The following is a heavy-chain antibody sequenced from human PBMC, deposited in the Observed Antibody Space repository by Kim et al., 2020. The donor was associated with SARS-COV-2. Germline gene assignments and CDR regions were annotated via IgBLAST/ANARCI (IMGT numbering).Heavy chain of an antibody. CDR2: ISADGSSI. CDR3: TKVRGLIVFDAFDV. V-gene: IGHV3-43*02. J-gene: IGHJ3*01. D-gene: IGHD3-10*01. CDR1: GFAFKSYT. Sequence: GGSLRLSCAASGFAFKSYTMHWVRQVPGKGLEWVSLISADGSSIYYGDSVKGRFTISRDNTKNSLYLQMNSLTIDDTALYYCTKVRGLIVFDAFDVWGQGTMVTVSS.